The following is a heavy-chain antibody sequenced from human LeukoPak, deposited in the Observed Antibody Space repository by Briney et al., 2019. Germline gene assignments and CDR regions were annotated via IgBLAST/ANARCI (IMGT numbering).Heavy chain of an antibody. CDR3: ANGDYDLGLLGPFVF. V-gene: IGHV3-43D*03. Sequence: GGSLRLSCAASGLPFDNYALHWVRQVPGKGLAWVSLISRDGGSTYYADSVRGRFTISRDNSKNSLFLQMNSLRPEDTALYYCANGDYDLGLLGPFVFWGQGTLVTVSS. D-gene: IGHD3/OR15-3a*01. J-gene: IGHJ4*02. CDR2: ISRDGGST. CDR1: GLPFDNYA.